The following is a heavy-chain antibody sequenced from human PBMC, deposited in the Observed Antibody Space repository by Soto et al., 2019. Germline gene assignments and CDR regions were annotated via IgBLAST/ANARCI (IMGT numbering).Heavy chain of an antibody. CDR1: GFTFSSYS. D-gene: IGHD6-19*01. V-gene: IGHV3-21*01. J-gene: IGHJ6*02. CDR2: ISSSSSYI. Sequence: PGGSLRLSCAASGFTFSSYSMNWVRQAPGKGLEWVSSISSSSSYIYYADSVKGRFTISRDNAKNSLYLQMNSLRAEDTAVYYCARGSRRVGVAGLTYYYYGMDVWGQGTTVTVSS. CDR3: ARGSRRVGVAGLTYYYYGMDV.